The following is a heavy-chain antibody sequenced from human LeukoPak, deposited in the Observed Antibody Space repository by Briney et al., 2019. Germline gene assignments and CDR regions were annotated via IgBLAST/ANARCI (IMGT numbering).Heavy chain of an antibody. CDR3: AKLRDFFDSSGQFDY. V-gene: IGHV3-23*01. Sequence: PGGSLRLSCAASGFTFSSYAMSWFRQAPGKGLEWVSATSGSGDGTPYADSVRGRFTISRDNSKHTLYLQMNSLRAEDTAIYYCAKLRDFFDSSGQFDYWGQGTLVTVSS. D-gene: IGHD3-22*01. CDR2: TSGSGDGT. J-gene: IGHJ4*02. CDR1: GFTFSSYA.